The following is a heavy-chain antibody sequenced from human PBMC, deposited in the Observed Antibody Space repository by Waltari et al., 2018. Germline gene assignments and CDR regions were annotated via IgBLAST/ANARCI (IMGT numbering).Heavy chain of an antibody. CDR3: ARLPRGSVIIGAFDI. D-gene: IGHD3-22*01. J-gene: IGHJ3*02. V-gene: IGHV4-59*10. CDR1: GASITTHF. Sequence: QVQLHQWGAVLLKPSETLSLTCVVYGASITTHFWSWIRQAPGKGLEWIGYMYFSGTHNYNPSLKSRVTISIDTSKNHFSLNLRSVTAADTAIYYCARLPRGSVIIGAFDIWGQGTQVTVSS. CDR2: MYFSGTH.